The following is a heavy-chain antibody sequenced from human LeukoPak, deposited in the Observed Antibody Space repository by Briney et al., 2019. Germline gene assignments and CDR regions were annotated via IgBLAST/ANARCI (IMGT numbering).Heavy chain of an antibody. CDR1: GFTFSSYE. J-gene: IGHJ4*02. V-gene: IGHV3-48*03. D-gene: IGHD2-2*01. Sequence: PGGSLRLSCAASGFTFSSYEMNWVRQAPGKGLEWVSYISSSGSTVYYADSVKGRFTISRDNAKNSLYLQMNSLRAEDTAVYYCASSAGYCSSTSCYLRPRTIDDYWGQGTLVTVSS. CDR3: ASSAGYCSSTSCYLRPRTIDDY. CDR2: ISSSGSTV.